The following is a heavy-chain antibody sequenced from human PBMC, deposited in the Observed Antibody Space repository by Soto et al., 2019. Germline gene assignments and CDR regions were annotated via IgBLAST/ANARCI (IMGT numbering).Heavy chain of an antibody. CDR3: ATTPIHYDSSGDTCWRFDY. J-gene: IGHJ4*02. V-gene: IGHV7-4-1*01. CDR1: GYTFTSYA. D-gene: IGHD3-22*01. Sequence: QVQLVQSGSELKKPGASVKVSCKASGYTFTSYAMNWVRQAPGQGLEWMGWINTNTGNPTYAQGFTGRFVFSLDTSVSTAYLKICSLKAEDTAVYYCATTPIHYDSSGDTCWRFDYWGQGTLVTVSS. CDR2: INTNTGNP.